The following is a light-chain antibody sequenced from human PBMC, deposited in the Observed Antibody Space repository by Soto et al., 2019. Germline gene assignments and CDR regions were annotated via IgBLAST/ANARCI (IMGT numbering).Light chain of an antibody. J-gene: IGLJ3*02. CDR3: CAYAGSGTVV. Sequence: QSALTQPASVSGSPEQSITISCTGTSNDVGRYNLVSWYQQHPGKAPQVMIYEATKRPSGVSNCFSGSKSGNTASLTISGLQAEDEADYYCCAYAGSGTVVFGGGTKLTVL. V-gene: IGLV2-23*01. CDR1: SNDVGRYNL. CDR2: EAT.